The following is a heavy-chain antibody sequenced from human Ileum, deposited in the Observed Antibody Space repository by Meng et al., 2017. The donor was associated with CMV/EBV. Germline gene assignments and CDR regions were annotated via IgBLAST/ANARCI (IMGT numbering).Heavy chain of an antibody. V-gene: IGHV6-1*01. CDR1: DSVSISTES. CDR2: TWYGSKWYY. J-gene: IGHJ4*02. Sequence: QVHPNQSGPGLVKPSQTLSLTCAGDSVSISTESWNWIRQSPSRGLEWLGRTWYGSKWYYEYAVSVKSRITIIPDTSQNQISLQLNSVTPDDTAVYYCTYGWPLKYWGQGSLVTVSS. CDR3: TYGWPLKY. D-gene: IGHD3-10*01.